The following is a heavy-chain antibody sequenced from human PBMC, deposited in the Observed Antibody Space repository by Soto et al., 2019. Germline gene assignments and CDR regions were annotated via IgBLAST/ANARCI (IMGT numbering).Heavy chain of an antibody. CDR2: INHSGST. D-gene: IGHD2-15*01. V-gene: IGHV4-34*01. CDR3: ARALPSGDIVVVVAAPGGPNWFDP. Sequence: PSETLSLTCAVYGGSFSGYYWSWIRQPPGKGLEWIGEINHSGSTNYNPSLKSRVTISVDTSKDQFSLKLSSVTAADTAVYYCARALPSGDIVVVVAAPGGPNWFDPWGQGTLVTVSS. CDR1: GGSFSGYY. J-gene: IGHJ5*02.